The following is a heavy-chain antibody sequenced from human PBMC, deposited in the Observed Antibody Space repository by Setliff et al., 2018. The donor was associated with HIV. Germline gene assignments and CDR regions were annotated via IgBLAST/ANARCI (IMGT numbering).Heavy chain of an antibody. V-gene: IGHV4-38-2*01. J-gene: IGHJ4*02. CDR3: ARSIVPVASGYYYFEY. D-gene: IGHD3-3*01. CDR2: VYTSGSP. CDR1: GYSISSGYY. Sequence: SETLSLTCAVSGYSISSGYYWGWIRQPAGKGLEWIGRVYTSGSPNYNPSLKSRVSISIDTSKNQFSLRLSSVAAGDTAVYYCARSIVPVASGYYYFEYWGQGTLVTVSS.